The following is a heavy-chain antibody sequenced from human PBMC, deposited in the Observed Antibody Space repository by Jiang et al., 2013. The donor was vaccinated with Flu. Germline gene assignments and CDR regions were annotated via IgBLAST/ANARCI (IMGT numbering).Heavy chain of an antibody. J-gene: IGHJ4*02. CDR2: ISYSGST. Sequence: PGLVKPSETLSLTCTVSGRSISSSSYYWGWIRQPPGKGLEWIGTISYSGSTYYNMSPKSRVTISVDTSKNQFSLKLSSVTAADTAVYYCARILAASVTIDYWGQGTLVTVSS. CDR1: GRSISSSSYY. V-gene: IGHV4-39*01. CDR3: ARILAASVTIDY. D-gene: IGHD6-13*01.